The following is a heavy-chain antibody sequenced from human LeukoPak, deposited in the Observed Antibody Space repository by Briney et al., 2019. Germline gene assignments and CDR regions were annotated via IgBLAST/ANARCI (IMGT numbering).Heavy chain of an antibody. CDR1: GFTFDDYA. V-gene: IGHV3-9*01. J-gene: IGHJ5*02. Sequence: GGSLRLSCAASGFTFDDYAMHWVRQAPGKGLEWVSGISWNSGSIGYADSVKGRFTISRDNAKNSLYLQMNSLRAEDTALYYCAKAAAARRWFDPWGQGTLVTVSS. CDR3: AKAAAARRWFDP. CDR2: ISWNSGSI. D-gene: IGHD6-13*01.